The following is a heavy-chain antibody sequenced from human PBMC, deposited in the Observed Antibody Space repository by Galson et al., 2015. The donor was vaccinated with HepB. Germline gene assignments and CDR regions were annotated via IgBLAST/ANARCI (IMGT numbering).Heavy chain of an antibody. J-gene: IGHJ5*02. CDR1: GFTFSDYY. V-gene: IGHV3-11*06. D-gene: IGHD2-2*01. CDR3: ARFRIVVVPAAIRNWFDP. Sequence: SLRLSCAASGFTFSDYYVSWIRQAPGKGLEWVSYISSSSSYTNYADSVKGRFTISRDNAKNSLYLQMNSLRAEDTAVYYCARFRIVVVPAAIRNWFDPWGQGTLVTVSS. CDR2: ISSSSSYT.